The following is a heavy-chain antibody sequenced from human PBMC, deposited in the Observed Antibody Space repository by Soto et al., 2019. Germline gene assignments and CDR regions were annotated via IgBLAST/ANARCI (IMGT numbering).Heavy chain of an antibody. Sequence: GGSLRLSCAASGFTFSSYGMHWVRQAPGKGLEWVAVIWYDGSNKYYADSVKGRFTISRDNSKNTLYLQMNSLRAEDTAVYYCARPYGRGDYYYYDGLDVWGPGTTVTVSS. CDR3: ARPYGRGDYYYYDGLDV. CDR2: IWYDGSNK. V-gene: IGHV3-33*01. CDR1: GFTFSSYG. D-gene: IGHD4-17*01. J-gene: IGHJ6*02.